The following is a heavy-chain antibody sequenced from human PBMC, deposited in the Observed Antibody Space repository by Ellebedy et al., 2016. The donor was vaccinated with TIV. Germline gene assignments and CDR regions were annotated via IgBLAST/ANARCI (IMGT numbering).Heavy chain of an antibody. D-gene: IGHD3-9*01. V-gene: IGHV3-7*01. CDR3: ARDYLALRYFDWQKNWYFDR. Sequence: PGGSLRLSCAASGFTFSRFWMSWVRQAPGKGLEWVANIKEDGSEKHYVDSVKGRFTISRDNVQDSLQLQMKSLRAEDTAVYYCARDYLALRYFDWQKNWYFDRWGRGTLVTVSS. CDR2: IKEDGSEK. CDR1: GFTFSRFW. J-gene: IGHJ2*01.